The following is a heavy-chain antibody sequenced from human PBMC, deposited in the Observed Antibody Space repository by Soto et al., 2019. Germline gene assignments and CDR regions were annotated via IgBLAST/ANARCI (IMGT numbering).Heavy chain of an antibody. J-gene: IGHJ5*02. Sequence: PGGSLRLSCAASGFTFSSYWMSWVRQAPGKGLEWVANIKQDGSEKYYVDSVKGRFTISRDNAKNSLYLQMNSLRAEDTAVYYCARDARRVQLWSLHNWFDPWGQGTLVTVSS. D-gene: IGHD5-18*01. CDR1: GFTFSSYW. V-gene: IGHV3-7*01. CDR2: IKQDGSEK. CDR3: ARDARRVQLWSLHNWFDP.